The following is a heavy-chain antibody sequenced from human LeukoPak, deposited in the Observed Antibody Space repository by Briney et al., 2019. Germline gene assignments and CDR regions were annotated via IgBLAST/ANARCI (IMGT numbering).Heavy chain of an antibody. Sequence: PSETLSLTCTVSGGSISSYYWSWIRQPPGKGLEWIGYIYYSGSTNYNPSLKSRVTISVDTSKNQFSLKLSSVTAADTAVYYCARAGYGRGSFRLWFDPWGQGTLVTVSS. V-gene: IGHV4-59*01. CDR3: ARAGYGRGSFRLWFDP. CDR1: GGSISSYY. D-gene: IGHD5-18*01. J-gene: IGHJ5*02. CDR2: IYYSGST.